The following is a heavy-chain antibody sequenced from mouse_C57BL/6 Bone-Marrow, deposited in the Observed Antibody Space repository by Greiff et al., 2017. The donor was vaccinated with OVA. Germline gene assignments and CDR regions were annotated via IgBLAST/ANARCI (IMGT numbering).Heavy chain of an antibody. Sequence: QVQLKESGAELVRPGASVTLSCKASGYTFTDYEMHWVKQTPVHGLEWIGAIDPETGGTAYNQKFKGKAILTADKSSSTAYMELRSLTSEDSAVYYCTRCGYDYEIFYWGQGTTLTVSS. CDR2: IDPETGGT. CDR1: GYTFTDYE. CDR3: TRCGYDYEIFY. J-gene: IGHJ2*01. V-gene: IGHV1-15*01. D-gene: IGHD2-4*01.